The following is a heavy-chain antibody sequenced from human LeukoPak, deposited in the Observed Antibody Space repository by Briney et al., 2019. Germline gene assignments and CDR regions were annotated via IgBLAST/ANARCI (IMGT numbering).Heavy chain of an antibody. CDR2: IYYSGST. CDR3: ARHWGAAAGPYLPREPFDP. CDR1: GGSISSSSYY. D-gene: IGHD6-13*01. V-gene: IGHV4-39*01. J-gene: IGHJ5*02. Sequence: SETLSLTCTVSGGSISSSSYYWGWIRQPPGKGLEWIGSIYYSGSTYYNPSLKSRVTISVDTSKNQFSLKLSSVTAADTAVYYCARHWGAAAGPYLPREPFDPWGQGTLVTVSS.